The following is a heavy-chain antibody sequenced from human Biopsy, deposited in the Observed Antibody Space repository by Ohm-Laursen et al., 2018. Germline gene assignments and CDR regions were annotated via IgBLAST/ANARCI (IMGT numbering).Heavy chain of an antibody. D-gene: IGHD4-17*01. V-gene: IGHV4-4*07. Sequence: SETLSLTCTVSGGSLSSYSWSWIRQPADKGLEYIGRIYSSGRTFYNPSLKSRVTMSVATSDNQFSLKLSSVTAADTAVYFCARDAYGDYDAYY. CDR1: GGSLSSYS. CDR3: ARDAYGDYDAYY. J-gene: IGHJ6*03. CDR2: IYSSGRT.